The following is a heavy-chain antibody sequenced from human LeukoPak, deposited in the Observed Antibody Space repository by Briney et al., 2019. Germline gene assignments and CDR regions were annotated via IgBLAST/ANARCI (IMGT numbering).Heavy chain of an antibody. CDR3: ARGIIAAALDY. CDR2: MYYSGST. Sequence: SETLSLTCTVSGGSISSYYWSWIRQPPGKGLEWIGYMYYSGSTNYNPSLKSRVTISVDTSKTPFSLNLSSATAADTAVYYCARGIIAAALDYWGQGTLVTVSS. J-gene: IGHJ4*02. CDR1: GGSISSYY. D-gene: IGHD6-13*01. V-gene: IGHV4-59*01.